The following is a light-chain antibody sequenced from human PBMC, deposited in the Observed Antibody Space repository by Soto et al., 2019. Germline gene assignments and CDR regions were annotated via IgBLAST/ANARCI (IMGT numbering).Light chain of an antibody. CDR1: QRVSSY. J-gene: IGKJ1*01. V-gene: IGKV3-20*01. CDR2: CAF. CDR3: RQNGSSKT. Sequence: SVLALSPATLSFSPVESGTLSFRASQRVSSYLAGYEQNPGQAPRLRIYCAFSRATGIPDRVSGSGSGTDFTLTISGLEPKDFAVDYCRQNGSSKTFGQGTKVDIK.